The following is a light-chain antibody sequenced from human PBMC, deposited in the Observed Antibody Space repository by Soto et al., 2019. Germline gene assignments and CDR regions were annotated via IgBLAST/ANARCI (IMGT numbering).Light chain of an antibody. CDR1: SSNIGSNT. V-gene: IGLV1-44*01. J-gene: IGLJ2*01. CDR2: SNN. CDR3: AAWDGSLNGVV. Sequence: QAVVTQPPSASWTPGQRVTISCSGSSSNIGSNTVNWYQQLPGTAPKLLIYSNNQRPSGVPDRFSGSKSGTSASLAISGLQSEDEADYYCAAWDGSLNGVVFGGGTKLTVL.